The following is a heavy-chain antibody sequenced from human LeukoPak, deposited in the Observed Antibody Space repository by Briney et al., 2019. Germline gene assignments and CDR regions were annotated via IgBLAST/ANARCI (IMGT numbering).Heavy chain of an antibody. CDR3: AKQTYSSSGSGYFDY. Sequence: PGGSLRLSCAASGFTFSSYAMSWVRQAPGKGLEWVSAISGSGGSTYYADSVKGRFTISRDNSKNTLYLQMNSLRAEDTAVYYCAKQTYSSSGSGYFDYWGQGTLVTVSS. CDR2: ISGSGGST. CDR1: GFTFSSYA. J-gene: IGHJ4*02. V-gene: IGHV3-23*01. D-gene: IGHD6-13*01.